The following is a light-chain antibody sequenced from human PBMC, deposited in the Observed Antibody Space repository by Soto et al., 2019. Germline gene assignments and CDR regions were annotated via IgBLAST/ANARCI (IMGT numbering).Light chain of an antibody. CDR3: AVWDDNLNAYV. V-gene: IGLV1-44*01. Sequence: QSVLTQPPSASGTPGQRVPVSCSGSSSNIGSNSVNWYQQLPGTAPKLLIYTNYQRPSGVPDRFSSSKSGTSASLAISGLQSEDEADYYCAVWDDNLNAYVFGTGTKVTVL. J-gene: IGLJ1*01. CDR2: TNY. CDR1: SSNIGSNS.